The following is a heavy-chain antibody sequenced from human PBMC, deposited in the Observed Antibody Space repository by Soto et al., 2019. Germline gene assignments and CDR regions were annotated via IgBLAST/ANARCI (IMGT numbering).Heavy chain of an antibody. V-gene: IGHV5-51*01. D-gene: IGHD3-22*01. Sequence: GESLKISCRTSGYKFTSSWIAWVRQMPGKGLEWMGIIFPSDSDTRYSPSFQGQVTISADRSTSTVFLQWASLKASDTAVYFCARKDESGYFNWFDPWGQGTMGTVSS. CDR1: GYKFTSSW. CDR2: IFPSDSDT. CDR3: ARKDESGYFNWFDP. J-gene: IGHJ5*02.